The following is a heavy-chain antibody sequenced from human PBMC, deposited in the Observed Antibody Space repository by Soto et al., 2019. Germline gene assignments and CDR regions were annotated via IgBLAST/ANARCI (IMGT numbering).Heavy chain of an antibody. D-gene: IGHD6-19*01. Sequence: WSLRLSCAASGFTFSNAWMNWVRQAPGKGLEWVGRIKSKTDGGTTDYAAPVKGRFTISRDDSKNTLYLQMNSLKTEDTAVYYCTIYWGSGWYYWXQGTLVTVSS. CDR3: TIYWGSGWYY. V-gene: IGHV3-15*07. CDR1: GFTFSNAW. J-gene: IGHJ4*02. CDR2: IKSKTDGGTT.